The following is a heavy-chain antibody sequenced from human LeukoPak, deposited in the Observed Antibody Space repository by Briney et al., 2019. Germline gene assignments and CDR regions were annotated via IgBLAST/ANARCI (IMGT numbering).Heavy chain of an antibody. CDR1: GFTFDDYA. CDR3: AKEDSGKPIQWGGAFDI. Sequence: PGGSLRLSCAASGFTFDDYAMHWVRQAPGKGLEWVSLISWDGGSTYYADSVKGRFTISRDNSKNSLYLQMNSLRAEDTASYYCAKEDSGKPIQWGGAFDIWGQGTMVTVSS. V-gene: IGHV3-43D*03. CDR2: ISWDGGST. J-gene: IGHJ3*02. D-gene: IGHD5-12*01.